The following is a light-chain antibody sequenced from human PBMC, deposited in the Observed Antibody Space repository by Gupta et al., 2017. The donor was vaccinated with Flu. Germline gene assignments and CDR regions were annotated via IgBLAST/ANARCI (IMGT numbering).Light chain of an antibody. J-gene: IGLJ2*01. CDR1: NSNIGINY. CDR3: PTWDDSMSAVV. Sequence: QSVLTQPPSTSGTPGQRVTFSCSGGNSNIGINYVYWYQPLPAAAPKLLIYKSTKRLSGVPARFSASKSGTSASLTTTGVRAEEEAEYYCPTWDDSMSAVVFGGGTKLTVL. V-gene: IGLV1-47*01. CDR2: KST.